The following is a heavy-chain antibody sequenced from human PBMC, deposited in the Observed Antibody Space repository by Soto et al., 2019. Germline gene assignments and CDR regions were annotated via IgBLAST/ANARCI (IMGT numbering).Heavy chain of an antibody. J-gene: IGHJ4*02. Sequence: GGSLRLSCSASGFTVSSNYMSWVRQAPGKGLEWLSVIYSGGSTYYADSVKGRFTISRDSSKNTLYLQMNSLRAEDTAVYYCARGPTVTRFDYWGQGTLVTVSS. CDR2: IYSGGST. CDR3: ARGPTVTRFDY. CDR1: GFTVSSNY. D-gene: IGHD4-4*01. V-gene: IGHV3-66*01.